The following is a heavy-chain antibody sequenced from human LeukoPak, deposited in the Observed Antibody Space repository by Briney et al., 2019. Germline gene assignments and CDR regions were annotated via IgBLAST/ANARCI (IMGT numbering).Heavy chain of an antibody. CDR1: GGSLSSYY. J-gene: IGHJ4*02. CDR3: AKVAGTPYYFDY. V-gene: IGHV4-59*01. D-gene: IGHD6-19*01. Sequence: SETLSLTCTVSGGSLSSYYWSWIRQPPGKGLEWIGYIYYRGTTNYNPSLKSRVTISVDTSKNQFSLKLSSVTAADTAVYYCAKVAGTPYYFDYWGQGTLVTVSS. CDR2: IYYRGTT.